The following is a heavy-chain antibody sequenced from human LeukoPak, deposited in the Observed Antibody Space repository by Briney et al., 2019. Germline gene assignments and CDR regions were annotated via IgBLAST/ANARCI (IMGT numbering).Heavy chain of an antibody. CDR3: ARTRPQDYGTSYMDV. CDR2: IFHSGTT. D-gene: IGHD4-17*01. CDR1: GDSISSDY. Sequence: SDSLPLTCNVSGDSISSDYWSWIRQTPGKGLEWIGFIFHSGTTDYNPSLQSRATISIDTSRKSFSLKLLSVTAADTAVYYCARTRPQDYGTSYMDVWGTGATVTVSS. V-gene: IGHV4-59*08. J-gene: IGHJ6*03.